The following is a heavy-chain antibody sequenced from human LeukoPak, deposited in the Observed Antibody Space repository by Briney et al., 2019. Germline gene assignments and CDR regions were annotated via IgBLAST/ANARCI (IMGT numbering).Heavy chain of an antibody. V-gene: IGHV1-69*05. J-gene: IGHJ6*03. CDR3: ARVGRSRGSLPNSYYYMDV. CDR1: RDTFDSYS. Sequence: GASVKVSCKASRDTFDSYSISWVRQAPGQGLEWMGGTIPMFGSANYAQKLQGRVTITTDQSTTTAYMELSSLRPEDTAVYYCARVGRSRGSLPNSYYYMDVWGKGTTVTVSS. D-gene: IGHD2-15*01. CDR2: TIPMFGSA.